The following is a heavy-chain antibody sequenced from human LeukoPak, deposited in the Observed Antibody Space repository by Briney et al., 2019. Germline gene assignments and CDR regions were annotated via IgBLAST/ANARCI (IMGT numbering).Heavy chain of an antibody. CDR2: IKGDASEK. D-gene: IGHD6-19*01. J-gene: IGHJ5*02. CDR3: ARQAGVT. Sequence: GGSLRLSCAVSGFSINNYWMNWYRQARGKGMECVAHIKGDASEKYYLDSVKGRFTISRDNAKNSLYLQMNSLRAEDTAVYYWARQAGVTWGEGTLVTVSS. V-gene: IGHV3-7*01. CDR1: GFSINNYW.